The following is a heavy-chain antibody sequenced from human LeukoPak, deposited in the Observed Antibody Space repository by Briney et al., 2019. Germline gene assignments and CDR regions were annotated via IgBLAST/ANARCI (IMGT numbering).Heavy chain of an antibody. CDR3: ARALYMTLPDY. Sequence: GGSLRLSCAASGFTLSGYSMNWVRQAPVKGLEWVSYIDPGSNSIYYADSVKGRFTMSRDNAKNSLYLVMNSLRDEDTAVYYCARALYMTLPDYWGQGALVTVSS. CDR2: IDPGSNSI. CDR1: GFTLSGYS. J-gene: IGHJ4*02. V-gene: IGHV3-48*02. D-gene: IGHD2-2*02.